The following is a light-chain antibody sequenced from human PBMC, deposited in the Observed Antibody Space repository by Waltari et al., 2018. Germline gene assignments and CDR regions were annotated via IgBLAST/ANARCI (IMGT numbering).Light chain of an antibody. V-gene: IGLV3-1*01. CDR2: QDT. CDR3: QAWDSSTARVL. CDR1: TLGDKY. J-gene: IGLJ2*01. Sequence: SYELTQPPSVSVFPGQTARITCSGDTLGDKYACWYQQKPGQSPVLVIYQDTKRPSGIPERFSGSNSGNTATLTISGTQAMDEADYYCQAWDSSTARVLFGGGTKLTVL.